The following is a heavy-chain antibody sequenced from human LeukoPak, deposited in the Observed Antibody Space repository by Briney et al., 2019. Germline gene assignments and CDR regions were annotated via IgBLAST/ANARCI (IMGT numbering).Heavy chain of an antibody. D-gene: IGHD3-16*01. J-gene: IGHJ6*02. CDR3: ARRGFGYSLDV. CDR1: VGSTSDSNSY. V-gene: IGHV4-39*01. Sequence: SETLSLTCTVSVGSTSDSNSYWTWIRQPPGKGLEWIGSVYHNGNTYYIPSLKSRLTISVDTSKNQFSLRLSSVTAADAAVCFCARRGFGYSLDVWGQGTTVTVSS. CDR2: VYHNGNT.